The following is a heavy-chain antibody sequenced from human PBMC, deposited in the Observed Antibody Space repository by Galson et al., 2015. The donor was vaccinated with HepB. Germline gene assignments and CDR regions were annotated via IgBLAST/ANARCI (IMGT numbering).Heavy chain of an antibody. CDR1: GFTFSSYV. CDR3: AKDREAGVPAAIYAFDM. J-gene: IGHJ3*02. Sequence: SLRLSCAASGFTFSSYVMSWVRQAPGKGLEWVSTISGSGGSTSYADSVKGRFTISRDNSKNTLYLQMNSLRAEDTAIYYSAKDREAGVPAAIYAFDMWGQGTMVTVSS. V-gene: IGHV3-23*01. CDR2: ISGSGGST. D-gene: IGHD2-2*02.